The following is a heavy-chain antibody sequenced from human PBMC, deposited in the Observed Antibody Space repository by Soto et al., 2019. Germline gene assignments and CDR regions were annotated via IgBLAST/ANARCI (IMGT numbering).Heavy chain of an antibody. CDR3: ARRYGSAIDY. D-gene: IGHD1-26*01. J-gene: IGHJ4*02. V-gene: IGHV4-59*01. Sequence: SETLSLTCSVSGTSIKTYCWSWIRRPPGKGLEWIGNICSTGNTNYNPSLKNRVTISIDTSKNQFSLKLTSLTAADTALYYCARRYGSAIDYWGQGTLVTVS. CDR2: ICSTGNT. CDR1: GTSIKTYC.